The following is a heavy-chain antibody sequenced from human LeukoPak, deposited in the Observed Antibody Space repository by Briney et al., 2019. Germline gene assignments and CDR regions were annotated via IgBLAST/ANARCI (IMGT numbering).Heavy chain of an antibody. CDR2: ISFDGGNK. Sequence: SGGSLRLSCAPSGFTFSTYAMHWVRQAPGKGLEWVAVISFDGGNKFYADSVKGRFTISRDNFKNTLYLQMNSLRTEDTAVYYCAKQDPDYYYYYMDVWGKGTTVTVSS. CDR3: AKQDPDYYYYYMDV. V-gene: IGHV3-30-3*02. J-gene: IGHJ6*03. CDR1: GFTFSTYA.